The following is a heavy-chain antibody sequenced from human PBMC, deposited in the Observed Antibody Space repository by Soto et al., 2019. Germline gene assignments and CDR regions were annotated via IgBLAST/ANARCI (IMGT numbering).Heavy chain of an antibody. CDR1: GGSISSGGYY. D-gene: IGHD3-16*01. CDR2: IYYSGST. J-gene: IGHJ5*02. CDR3: ARFMTRLINWFDP. V-gene: IGHV4-31*03. Sequence: TSETLSLTCTVSGGSISSGGYYWSWIRQHPGKGLEWIGYIYYSGSTYYNPSLKSRVTISVDTSKNQFSLKLSSVTAADTAVYYCARFMTRLINWFDPWGQGTLVTVSS.